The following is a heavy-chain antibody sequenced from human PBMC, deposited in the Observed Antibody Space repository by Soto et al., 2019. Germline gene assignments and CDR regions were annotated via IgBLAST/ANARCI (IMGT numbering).Heavy chain of an antibody. D-gene: IGHD3-3*01. CDR3: SRFNELLFFQAEDGIRDL. V-gene: IGHV4-39*01. CDR2: IYYSGST. Sequence: RSWNRQPQGKGLEWIGRIYYSGSTYYNPSLKSRVTISVDTSKNQFSLKLSSVTAADTAVYYFSRFNELLFFQAEDGIRDL. J-gene: IGHJ2*01.